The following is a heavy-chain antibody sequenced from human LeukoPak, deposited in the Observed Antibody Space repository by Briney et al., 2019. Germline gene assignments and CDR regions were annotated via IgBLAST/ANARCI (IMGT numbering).Heavy chain of an antibody. D-gene: IGHD2-8*01. Sequence: GGSLRLSCAASAFTFSSFPMTWVRLAPGKGLEWVSTITGSGGSTYYAESVKGRFTISRDNSKNTLYLQMNRLRGEDTALYFCAKDLAGCSDSWGQGTLVTVSS. J-gene: IGHJ4*02. CDR2: ITGSGGST. CDR3: AKDLAGCSDS. CDR1: AFTFSSFP. V-gene: IGHV3-23*01.